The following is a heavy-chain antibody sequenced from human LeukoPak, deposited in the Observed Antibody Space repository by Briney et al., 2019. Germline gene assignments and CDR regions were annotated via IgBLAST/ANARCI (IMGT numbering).Heavy chain of an antibody. Sequence: GGSLRLSCAAFGLTFSNAWMNWVRQAPGKGLEWVGHIRSETDGGTTDYAAPVKGRFTISRDDSKNTLYLQVNSLKTEDTAMYYCTTAAFHWGQGTLVTVSS. CDR3: TTAAFH. D-gene: IGHD6-25*01. J-gene: IGHJ1*01. CDR2: IRSETDGGTT. CDR1: GLTFSNAW. V-gene: IGHV3-15*01.